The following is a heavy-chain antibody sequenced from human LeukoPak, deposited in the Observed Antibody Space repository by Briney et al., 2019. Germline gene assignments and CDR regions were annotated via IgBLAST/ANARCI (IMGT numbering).Heavy chain of an antibody. CDR1: GFTFSSYG. CDR2: ISFDGSNK. J-gene: IGHJ6*02. CDR3: AKVPHYGSGRAYYYGMDV. Sequence: GGSLRLSCAASGFTFSSYGIHWVRQAPGKGLEWLALISFDGSNKFYADSVKGRLNISRDNSKNTLYLQMNSLRAEDTAVYYCAKVPHYGSGRAYYYGMDVWGQGTTVTVPS. D-gene: IGHD3-10*01. V-gene: IGHV3-30*18.